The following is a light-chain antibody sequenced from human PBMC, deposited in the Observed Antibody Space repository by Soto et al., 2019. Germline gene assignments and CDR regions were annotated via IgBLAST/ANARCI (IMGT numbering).Light chain of an antibody. Sequence: EIVLTQSPDTLSLSPGERATLSCRASQSVSSSFLAWYHQKPGQAPRLLIYRASSRATGIPDRFTGSGSGPDFTLTVSRLEPEDFAVYYCRQYESSPITFGGGTKVEIK. CDR3: RQYESSPIT. CDR2: RAS. CDR1: QSVSSSF. J-gene: IGKJ4*01. V-gene: IGKV3-20*01.